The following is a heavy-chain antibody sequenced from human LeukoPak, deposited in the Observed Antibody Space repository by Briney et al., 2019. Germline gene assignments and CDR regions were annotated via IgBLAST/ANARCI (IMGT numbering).Heavy chain of an antibody. D-gene: IGHD1-26*01. Sequence: PGGSLRLSCAASGFTVSSDYMHWVRQAPGKGLEWVAFIRYVERDKYYADSVKGRFTITRDNYKNTVYLQMNSLRVEDMAVYYCAKPSGSGVDYWGRGTRVTVSS. J-gene: IGHJ4*02. CDR3: AKPSGSGVDY. CDR1: GFTVSSDY. CDR2: IRYVERDK. V-gene: IGHV3-30*02.